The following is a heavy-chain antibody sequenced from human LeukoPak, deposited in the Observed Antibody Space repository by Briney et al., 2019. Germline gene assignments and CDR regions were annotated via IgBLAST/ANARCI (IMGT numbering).Heavy chain of an antibody. V-gene: IGHV1-2*02. CDR1: GYTFTGYY. CDR2: INPNSGGT. D-gene: IGHD4-23*01. Sequence: ASVKVSCKASGYTFTGYYMHWVRQAPGQGLEWMGWINPNSGGTNYAQKFQGRVTMTRDTSISTAYMELSRLRSDDTAVYYCARARFSTVVTPNAFDIWGQGTMVTVSS. J-gene: IGHJ3*02. CDR3: ARARFSTVVTPNAFDI.